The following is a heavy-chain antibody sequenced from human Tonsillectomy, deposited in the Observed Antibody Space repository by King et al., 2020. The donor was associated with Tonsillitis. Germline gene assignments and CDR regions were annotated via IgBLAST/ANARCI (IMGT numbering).Heavy chain of an antibody. CDR1: GFTFSNAW. V-gene: IGHV3-15*01. D-gene: IGHD5-12*01. CDR3: TTDGDIVATIGSVPGLTIWFDP. J-gene: IGHJ5*02. CDR2: IKSKTDGGTT. Sequence: VQLVESGGGLVKPGGSLRLSCAASGFTFSNAWMSWVRQAPGKGLEWVGRIKSKTDGGTTDYAAPVKGRFTISRDDSKNTLYLQMNSLKTEDTAVYYCTTDGDIVATIGSVPGLTIWFDPWGQGTLVTVSS.